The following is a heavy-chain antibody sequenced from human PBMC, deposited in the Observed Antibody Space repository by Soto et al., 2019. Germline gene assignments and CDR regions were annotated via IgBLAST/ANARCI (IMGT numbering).Heavy chain of an antibody. CDR2: IYYSGST. J-gene: IGHJ5*02. Sequence: SETLSLTCTVSGGSISSYYWSWIRQPPGKGLEWIGYIYYSGSTNYNPSLKSRVTISVDTSKNQFSLKLSSVTAADTAVYYCARGYCSGGSCYSGWFDPWGQGTLVTVSS. CDR3: ARGYCSGGSCYSGWFDP. D-gene: IGHD2-15*01. V-gene: IGHV4-59*01. CDR1: GGSISSYY.